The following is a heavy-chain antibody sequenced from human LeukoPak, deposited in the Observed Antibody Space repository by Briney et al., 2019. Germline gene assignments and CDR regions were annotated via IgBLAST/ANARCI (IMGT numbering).Heavy chain of an antibody. CDR1: GFTFSNYC. CDR3: VRDFRSADY. V-gene: IGHV3-74*01. J-gene: IGHJ4*02. Sequence: GGSLRLSCAASGFTFSNYCMHWVRQIPGKGLVWVSRICPDGTVTNYADSVKGRFTISRDNAKNMVFLQMNSLRADDTAVYYCVRDFRSADYWGQGTLVTVSS. CDR2: ICPDGTVT.